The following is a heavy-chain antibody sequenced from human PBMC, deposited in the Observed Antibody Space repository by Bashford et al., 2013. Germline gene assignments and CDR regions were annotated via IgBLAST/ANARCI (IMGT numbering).Heavy chain of an antibody. Sequence: GGPVRLSCAASGFTFSSYAMNWVRQAPGRGVEWVSGISGSGDTYNADSVEGRFTISRDNSKNTLYLQMNNLRVEDTAVYYCAKRAVAGIGRAFDIWGQGTMVTVSS. J-gene: IGHJ3*02. CDR1: GFTFSSYA. CDR2: ISGSGDT. V-gene: IGHV3-23*01. D-gene: IGHD6-19*01. CDR3: AKRAVAGIGRAFDI.